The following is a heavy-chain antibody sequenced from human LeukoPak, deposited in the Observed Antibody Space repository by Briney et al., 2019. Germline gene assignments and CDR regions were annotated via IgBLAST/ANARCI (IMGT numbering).Heavy chain of an antibody. D-gene: IGHD2-21*01. CDR1: GFTFSDSR. CDR3: VRGDWYFES. CDR2: VNRDGTEK. J-gene: IGHJ4*02. V-gene: IGHV3-7*04. Sequence: GGSLRLSCVTSGFTFSDSRMTWVRQAPGKGLQWVANVNRDGTEKHFLDSVEGRFTISRDNAKKSLYLQMSSLRPQDTAVYFCVRGDWYFESWGQGTLVTVSS.